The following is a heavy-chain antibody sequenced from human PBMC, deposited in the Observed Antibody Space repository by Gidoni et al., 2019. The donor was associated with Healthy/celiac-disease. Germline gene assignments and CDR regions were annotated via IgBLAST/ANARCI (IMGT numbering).Heavy chain of an antibody. D-gene: IGHD3-10*01. CDR2: IRSKANSYAT. CDR3: TRQGPYYYGSGSHDY. CDR1: GFTFSGSA. J-gene: IGHJ4*02. V-gene: IGHV3-73*02. Sequence: EVQLVESGGGLVQPGGSLKLSCAASGFTFSGSAMHGVRQASGKGLEWVGRIRSKANSYATAYAASVKGRFTISRDDSKNTAYLQMNSLKTEDTAVYYCTRQGPYYYGSGSHDYWGQGTLVTVSS.